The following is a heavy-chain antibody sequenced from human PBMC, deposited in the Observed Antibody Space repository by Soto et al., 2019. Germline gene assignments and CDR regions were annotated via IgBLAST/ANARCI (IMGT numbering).Heavy chain of an antibody. CDR3: ARGYYYDNSGYFNFDY. Sequence: GASVKVSCKASGYTFISYGVTWVRQAPGQGLEWMAWISVYNGNTNYAQNLQGRVTVTTDTSTSTAYMELRSLRSDDTAVYYCARGYYYDNSGYFNFDYWGQGTLVTVSS. CDR2: ISVYNGNT. J-gene: IGHJ4*02. CDR1: GYTFISYG. V-gene: IGHV1-18*01. D-gene: IGHD3-22*01.